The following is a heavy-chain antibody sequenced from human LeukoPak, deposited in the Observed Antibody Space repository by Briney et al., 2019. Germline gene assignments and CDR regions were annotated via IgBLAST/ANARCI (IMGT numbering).Heavy chain of an antibody. J-gene: IGHJ5*02. V-gene: IGHV3-15*01. D-gene: IGHD1-26*01. CDR3: GKDRRWDVGRHVDP. CDR1: GFTFSNAW. Sequence: GGSLRLSCAASGFTFSNAWMSWVRQAPGKGLEWVGRIKSKTDGGTTDYAAPVKGRFTISRDNSKDTLYPQMNSLRTEDTAMYFCGKDRRWDVGRHVDPWGQGTLVTVSS. CDR2: IKSKTDGGTT.